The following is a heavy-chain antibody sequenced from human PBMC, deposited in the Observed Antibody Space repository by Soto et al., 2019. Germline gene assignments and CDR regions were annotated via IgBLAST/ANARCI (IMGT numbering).Heavy chain of an antibody. J-gene: IGHJ6*03. D-gene: IGHD2-15*01. Sequence: QVQLVESGGGMVQPGRSLRLSCAASGFTFSSYGMHWVRQAPGKGLEWVAVISYDGSNKYYADSVKGRFTISRDNSENTLYLQMNRLRAEDTAVYYCAKGYTCSGGSCYSFYCYYYMDVWGKGTTVTVSS. CDR3: AKGYTCSGGSCYSFYCYYYMDV. V-gene: IGHV3-30*18. CDR2: ISYDGSNK. CDR1: GFTFSSYG.